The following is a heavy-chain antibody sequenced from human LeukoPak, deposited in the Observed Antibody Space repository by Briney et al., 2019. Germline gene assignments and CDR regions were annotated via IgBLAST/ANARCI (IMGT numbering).Heavy chain of an antibody. J-gene: IGHJ4*02. CDR3: ARESYYYDSSGSNGFDY. CDR2: INHSGST. D-gene: IGHD3-22*01. V-gene: IGHV4-34*01. CDR1: GDSISYYY. Sequence: SETLSLTCTVSGDSISYYYWSWIRQPPGKGLEWIGEINHSGSTNYNPSLKSRVTISVDTSKNQFSLKLNSVTAADTAVYYCARESYYYDSSGSNGFDYWGQGTLVTVSS.